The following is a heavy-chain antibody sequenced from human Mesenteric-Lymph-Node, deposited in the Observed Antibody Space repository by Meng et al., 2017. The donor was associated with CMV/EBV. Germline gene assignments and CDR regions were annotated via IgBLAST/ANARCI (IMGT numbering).Heavy chain of an antibody. V-gene: IGHV3-53*01. CDR3: ARDHSSEPEWYFDL. J-gene: IGHJ2*01. D-gene: IGHD2/OR15-2a*01. CDR1: GFSFSSYA. CDR2: IYSGGNA. Sequence: GGSLRLSCAASGFSFSSYAMSWVRQAPGKGLEWVSVIYSGGNAYYADSVKGRFTISRDNSKNTLFLQMNSLIPDDTAVYYCARDHSSEPEWYFDLWGRGTLVTVSS.